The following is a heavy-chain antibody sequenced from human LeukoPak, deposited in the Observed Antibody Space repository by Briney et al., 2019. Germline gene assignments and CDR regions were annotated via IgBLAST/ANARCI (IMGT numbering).Heavy chain of an antibody. CDR2: IYYSGST. D-gene: IGHD2-2*01. J-gene: IGHJ4*02. CDR3: ARGDILVPAEIDY. CDR1: GGSISSGDYY. Sequence: SETLSLTCTVSGGSISSGDYYWSWIRQPPGKGLEWIGYIYYSGSTYYNPSLKSRVTISVDTSKNQFSLKLSSVTAADTAVYYCARGDILVPAEIDYWGQGTLVTVSS. V-gene: IGHV4-30-4*01.